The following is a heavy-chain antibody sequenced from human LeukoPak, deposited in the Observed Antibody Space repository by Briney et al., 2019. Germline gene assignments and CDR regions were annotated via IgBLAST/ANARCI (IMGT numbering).Heavy chain of an antibody. CDR3: ARAPRVASTGRFDY. CDR1: GYSFNSYG. V-gene: IGHV1-18*01. J-gene: IGHJ4*02. D-gene: IGHD6-13*01. Sequence: GASVKVSCKTSGYSFNSYGFNWVRQAPGQGLEWLGWISGYTGNTDYAQKFQGRVTMTTDTSTTTAYMELRSLRSDDTAVYYCARAPRVASTGRFDYWGQGTLVTVSS. CDR2: ISGYTGNT.